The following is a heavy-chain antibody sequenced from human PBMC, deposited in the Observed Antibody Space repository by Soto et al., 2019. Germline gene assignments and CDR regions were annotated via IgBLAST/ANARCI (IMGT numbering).Heavy chain of an antibody. CDR1: GYTFTGYY. CDR3: ARDPPTIASAGREDY. V-gene: IGHV1-18*04. D-gene: IGHD6-13*01. CDR2: ISAYNGNT. Sequence: ASVKVSCKASGYTFTGYYMHWVRQAPGQGLEWMGWISAYNGNTNYAQKLQGRVTMTTDTSTSTAYMELRSLRSDDTAVYYWARDPPTIASAGREDYWGQGTLVTVSS. J-gene: IGHJ4*02.